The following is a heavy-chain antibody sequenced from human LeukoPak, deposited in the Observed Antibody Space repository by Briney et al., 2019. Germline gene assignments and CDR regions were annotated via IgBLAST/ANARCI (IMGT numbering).Heavy chain of an antibody. D-gene: IGHD1-26*01. J-gene: IGHJ3*02. CDR3: AKDGEWELRSRAFDI. CDR2: ISYDGSNK. Sequence: PGGSLRLSCAASGFTFSSYAMHWVRQAPGKGLEWVAVISYDGSNKYYADSVKGRFTISRDNSKNTLYLQMNSLRAEDTAVYYCAKDGEWELRSRAFDIWGQGTMVTVSS. V-gene: IGHV3-30*04. CDR1: GFTFSSYA.